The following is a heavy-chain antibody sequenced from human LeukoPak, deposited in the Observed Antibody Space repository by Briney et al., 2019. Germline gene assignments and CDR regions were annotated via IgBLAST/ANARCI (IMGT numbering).Heavy chain of an antibody. CDR2: IYYSGST. J-gene: IGHJ4*02. CDR1: GGTISSYY. CDR3: ARRVSERGYSYGMDYFDY. Sequence: PSETLSLTCTVSGGTISSYYWSWIRQPPGKGLEWIGYIYYSGSTNYNPSLKSRVTISVDTSKNQFSLKLSSVTAADTAVYYCARRVSERGYSYGMDYFDYWGQGTLVTVSS. D-gene: IGHD5-18*01. V-gene: IGHV4-59*01.